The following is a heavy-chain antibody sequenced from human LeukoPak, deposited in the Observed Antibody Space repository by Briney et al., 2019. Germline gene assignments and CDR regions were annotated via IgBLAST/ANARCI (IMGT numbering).Heavy chain of an antibody. Sequence: PGGSLRLSCAPSGFPFRSYAMSWVRQAPGKGLEWGSAISGSGGRTYYPDSVKGRFTISRDNSNNTIYLQMNSLRAEDTAVYYCAKARRSACSTTSCYPFDYWGQGTLVTVSS. V-gene: IGHV3-23*01. CDR2: ISGSGGRT. J-gene: IGHJ4*02. CDR1: GFPFRSYA. CDR3: AKARRSACSTTSCYPFDY. D-gene: IGHD2-2*01.